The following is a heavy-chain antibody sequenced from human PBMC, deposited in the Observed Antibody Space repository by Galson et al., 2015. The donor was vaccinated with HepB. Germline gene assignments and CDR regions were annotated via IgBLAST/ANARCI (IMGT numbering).Heavy chain of an antibody. Sequence: SLRLSCAASGFTFSSAWMSWVRQAPGKGLEWVGRIKSKTDGGTTDYAAPVKGRFTISRDDSKNTLYLQMNSLKTEDTAVYYCTTQLRTVGFYGSGSYPDYWGQGTLVTVSS. CDR3: TTQLRTVGFYGSGSYPDY. V-gene: IGHV3-15*01. CDR2: IKSKTDGGTT. J-gene: IGHJ4*02. D-gene: IGHD3-10*01. CDR1: GFTFSSAW.